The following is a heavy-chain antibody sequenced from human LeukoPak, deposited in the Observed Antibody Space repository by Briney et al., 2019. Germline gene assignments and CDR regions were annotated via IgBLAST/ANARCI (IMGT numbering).Heavy chain of an antibody. CDR1: GGSISSYY. J-gene: IGHJ6*02. CDR3: ARDRPKLSYYYYGMDV. V-gene: IGHV4-4*07. CDR2: IYTSGST. D-gene: IGHD1-1*01. Sequence: ASETLSLTCTVSGGSISSYYWSWIRQPAGKGLEWIGRIYTSGSTNYNPSLKSRVTMSVDTSKNQFSLKLSSVTAADTAVYYCARDRPKLSYYYYGMDVWGQGTTVTVSS.